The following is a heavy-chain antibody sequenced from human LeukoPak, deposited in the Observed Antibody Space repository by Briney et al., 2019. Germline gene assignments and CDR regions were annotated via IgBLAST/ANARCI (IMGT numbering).Heavy chain of an antibody. D-gene: IGHD5-18*01. Sequence: GGSLRLSCAASGFTFSTYSMNWVRQAPGKGLEWVSYITSSTNSIYYADSVKGRFTISRDNAKNSLYLQMNSLRAEDTALYYCAKDLSWSGYSYGNPYYYGMDVWGQGTTVTVSS. CDR1: GFTFSTYS. V-gene: IGHV3-48*01. CDR3: AKDLSWSGYSYGNPYYYGMDV. J-gene: IGHJ6*02. CDR2: ITSSTNSI.